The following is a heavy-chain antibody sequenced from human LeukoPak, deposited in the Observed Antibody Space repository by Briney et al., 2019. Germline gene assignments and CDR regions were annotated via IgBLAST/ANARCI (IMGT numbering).Heavy chain of an antibody. CDR1: GYTFTSYG. J-gene: IGHJ4*02. CDR2: ISAYNGNT. Sequence: GASVKVSCKASGYTFTSYGISWVRQAPGQGLEWMGWISAYNGNTNYAQKLQGRVTMTTDTSTSTAYMELRSLRSDDTAVYYCARVSRHSGSYHPTDYWGQGTLVTVSS. D-gene: IGHD1-26*01. V-gene: IGHV1-18*01. CDR3: ARVSRHSGSYHPTDY.